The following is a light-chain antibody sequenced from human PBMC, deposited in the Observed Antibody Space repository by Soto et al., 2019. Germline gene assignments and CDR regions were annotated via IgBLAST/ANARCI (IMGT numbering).Light chain of an antibody. Sequence: DIVMTQSPDSLAVSLGERATINCKSSQSVFYSSNNKNYLAWYQKKPGQPPKLLIYWASTRETGVPDRFSGSGSGTVFTLTISSLQAEDAAVYYCQQYYSTLRTFGQGTKVEIK. CDR3: QQYYSTLRT. J-gene: IGKJ1*01. V-gene: IGKV4-1*01. CDR1: QSVFYSSNNKNY. CDR2: WAS.